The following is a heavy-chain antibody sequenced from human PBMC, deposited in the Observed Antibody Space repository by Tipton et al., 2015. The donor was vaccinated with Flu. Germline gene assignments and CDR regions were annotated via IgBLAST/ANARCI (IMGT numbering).Heavy chain of an antibody. J-gene: IGHJ3*02. CDR3: ARERRGGWPFYDAFDI. V-gene: IGHV4-38-2*02. CDR2: VHQTGST. CDR1: GDSIGSRYF. Sequence: TLSLTCSVSGDSIGSRYFWGWIRQPPGKGLEWIGNVHQTGSTYYNPSLRSRVTITVDRPKNHFSLKLSSVTAADTAVYYCARERRGGWPFYDAFDIWAQGTMVTVSS. D-gene: IGHD6-19*01.